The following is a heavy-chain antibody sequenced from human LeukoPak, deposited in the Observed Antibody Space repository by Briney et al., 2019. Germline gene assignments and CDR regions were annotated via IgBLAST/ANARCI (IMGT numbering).Heavy chain of an antibody. CDR1: GGSLSNYY. J-gene: IGHJ4*02. CDR3: ALTDYYNSALVY. V-gene: IGHV4-59*01. D-gene: IGHD3-10*01. CDR2: IYYSGST. Sequence: SETLSLTCSVSGGSLSNYYWSWIRQPPGKGLEWIGYIYYSGSTNYSPSLKSRVTISKDTSKNQFSLSLRSVTAADTAVFYCALTDYYNSALVYWGQGTLVTVSS.